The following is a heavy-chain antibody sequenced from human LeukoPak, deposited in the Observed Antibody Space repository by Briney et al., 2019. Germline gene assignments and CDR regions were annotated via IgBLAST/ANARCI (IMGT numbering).Heavy chain of an antibody. J-gene: IGHJ4*02. D-gene: IGHD3-3*01. CDR1: GFTFSRYA. Sequence: GSLRLSCAASGFTFSRYALSWVRQAPGKGLEWVSAISGSGGSTYYADSVKGRFTISRDNSKNTLYLQMNSLRAEDTAVYYCAKFGRITIFGVVDYWGQGTLVTVSS. V-gene: IGHV3-23*01. CDR2: ISGSGGST. CDR3: AKFGRITIFGVVDY.